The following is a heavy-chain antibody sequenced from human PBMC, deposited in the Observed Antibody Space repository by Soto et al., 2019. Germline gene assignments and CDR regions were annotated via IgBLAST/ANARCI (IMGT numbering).Heavy chain of an antibody. Sequence: QVQLQESGPGLVKPSETLSLTCTVSGGSISSSPYYWGWIRQPPGKGLEWIANIFYSGTTYYNASLKSRATISLDTSKNHFSLKLNSVTAADTAVYYCARLRSSWYSFDYWGQGTLVTVSS. CDR2: IFYSGTT. CDR3: ARLRSSWYSFDY. J-gene: IGHJ4*02. D-gene: IGHD6-13*01. CDR1: GGSISSSPYY. V-gene: IGHV4-39*02.